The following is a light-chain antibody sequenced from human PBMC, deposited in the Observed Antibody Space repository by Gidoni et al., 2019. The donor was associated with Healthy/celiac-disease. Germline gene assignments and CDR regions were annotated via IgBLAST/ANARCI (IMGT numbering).Light chain of an antibody. CDR1: ASISSY. CDR2: AAS. CDR3: QQRYSTPPHT. J-gene: IGKJ2*01. Sequence: DIQMTQPPSSLSAYVGDRVTITCRASASISSYLNWYQQKPGKAPKLLIYAASSMQSGVPSTFSGRGSGTDFTLTISSLQPDDFVAYYCQQRYSTPPHTFGQGTKLEIK. V-gene: IGKV1-39*01.